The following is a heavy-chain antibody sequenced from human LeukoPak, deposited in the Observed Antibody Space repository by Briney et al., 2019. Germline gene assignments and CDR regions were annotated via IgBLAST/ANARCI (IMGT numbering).Heavy chain of an antibody. CDR3: AKVVYSGSYHFDY. D-gene: IGHD1-26*01. V-gene: IGHV3-23*01. CDR1: GFIFSNYA. J-gene: IGHJ4*02. Sequence: QSGGSLRLSCAASGFIFSNYAMTWVRRAPGKGLEWVSAISGSGGSTYYADSVKGRFTISRDNSKNTLYLQMNSLRAEDTAVYYCAKVVYSGSYHFDYWGQGTLVTVSS. CDR2: ISGSGGST.